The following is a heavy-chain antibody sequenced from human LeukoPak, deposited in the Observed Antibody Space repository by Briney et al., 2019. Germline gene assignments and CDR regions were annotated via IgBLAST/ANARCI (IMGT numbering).Heavy chain of an antibody. D-gene: IGHD4-17*01. CDR1: GGSISSYY. CDR2: IYTSGST. V-gene: IGHV4-4*07. CDR3: ARYGDYGLFDY. Sequence: SETLSLTCTVSGGSISSYYWSWIRQPVGRGLEWIGRIYTSGSTNYNPSLKSRVTMSVDTSKNQFSLKLSSVTAADTAVYYCARYGDYGLFDYWGQGTLVTVSS. J-gene: IGHJ4*02.